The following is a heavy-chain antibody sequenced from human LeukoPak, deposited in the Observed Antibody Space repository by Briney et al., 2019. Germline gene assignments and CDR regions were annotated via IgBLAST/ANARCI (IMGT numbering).Heavy chain of an antibody. CDR1: GGSISSSY. J-gene: IGHJ4*02. Sequence: SETLSLTCTVSGGSISSSYWSWIRQPPGKGLEWIGYIYYSGSTNYNPSLKSRVTISVDTSKNQFSLKLSSVTAADTAVYYCARVLDYDILTLDYWGQGTLVTVSS. V-gene: IGHV4-59*01. D-gene: IGHD3-9*01. CDR2: IYYSGST. CDR3: ARVLDYDILTLDY.